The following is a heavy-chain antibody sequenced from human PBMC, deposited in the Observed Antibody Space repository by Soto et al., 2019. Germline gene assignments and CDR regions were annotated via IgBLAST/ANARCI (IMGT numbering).Heavy chain of an antibody. J-gene: IGHJ4*02. CDR3: AHSLLFCSSTSCLPYYFDY. CDR2: IYWNDDK. V-gene: IGHV2-5*01. CDR1: GFSLSTSGVG. Sequence: SGPTLVNPTQTLTLTCTFSGFSLSTSGVGVGWIRQPPGKALEWLALIYWNDDKRYSPSPKSRLTITKDTSKNQVVLTMTNMDPVDTATYYCAHSLLFCSSTSCLPYYFDYWGQGTLVTVS. D-gene: IGHD2-2*01.